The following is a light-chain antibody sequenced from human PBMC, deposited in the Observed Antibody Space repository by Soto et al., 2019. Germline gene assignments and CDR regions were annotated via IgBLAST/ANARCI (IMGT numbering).Light chain of an antibody. J-gene: IGKJ2*01. CDR1: QSVSSSY. CDR2: GAS. Sequence: EIVLTQSPGTLSLSPGERATLSCRASQSVSSSYLAWYQQKPGQAPRLLSYGASSRATGIPDRVSGSGSGADFTLTISRLEPEGFAVYYCQQYGSSRYTFGQGTKLEIK. V-gene: IGKV3-20*01. CDR3: QQYGSSRYT.